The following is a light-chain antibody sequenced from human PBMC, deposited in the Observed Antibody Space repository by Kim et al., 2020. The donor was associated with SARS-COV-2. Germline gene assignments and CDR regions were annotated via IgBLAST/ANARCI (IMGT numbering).Light chain of an antibody. CDR2: QDT. CDR1: NLGDKY. CDR3: QAWDSSTAV. J-gene: IGLJ3*02. Sequence: SYELTQPPSVSVGPGQTASIICSGDNLGDKYAYWYQQKPGQSPVLVIYQDTKRPSGIPERFSGSNSGNTATLTISGTQALDEGAYYCQAWDSSTAVFGGG. V-gene: IGLV3-1*01.